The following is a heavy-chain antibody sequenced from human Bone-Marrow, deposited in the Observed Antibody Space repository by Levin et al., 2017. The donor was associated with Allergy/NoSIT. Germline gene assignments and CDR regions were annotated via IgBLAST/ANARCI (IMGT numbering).Heavy chain of an antibody. CDR3: ARERDGFFDY. D-gene: IGHD5-24*01. CDR2: IYYSGTT. J-gene: IGHJ4*02. CDR1: GDSITSGNYY. Sequence: SQTPSLPCAVSGDSITSGNYYWTWIRQPPGKGLEWIGYIYYSGTTYYTPSLKSRVAMSVDTSKNQFSLNLTSVTVADTAVYYCARERDGFFDYWGQGSLVTVSS. V-gene: IGHV4-30-4*01.